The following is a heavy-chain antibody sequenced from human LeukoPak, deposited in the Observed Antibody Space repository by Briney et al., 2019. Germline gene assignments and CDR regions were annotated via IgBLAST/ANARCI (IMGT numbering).Heavy chain of an antibody. CDR3: AKDKESSGYYYFDY. CDR1: GFTFDDYA. V-gene: IGHV3-9*01. CDR2: ISWNSGSI. D-gene: IGHD3-22*01. Sequence: PGGSLRLSCAASGFTFDDYAMHWVRQAPGKGLEWVSGISWNSGSIDYADSVKGRFTISGDNAKNSLYLQMNSLRAEDTALYYCAKDKESSGYYYFDYWGQGTLVTVSS. J-gene: IGHJ4*02.